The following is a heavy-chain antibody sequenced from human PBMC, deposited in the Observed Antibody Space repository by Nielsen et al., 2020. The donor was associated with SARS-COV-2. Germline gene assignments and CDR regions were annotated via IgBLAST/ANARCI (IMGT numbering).Heavy chain of an antibody. CDR3: ARHDWTKIDEFDY. CDR2: TYSGGNT. D-gene: IGHD1/OR15-1a*01. Sequence: SETLSLTCIVSGGSISSGSHYWSWIRQPPGKGLEWIATTYSGGNTYYNPSLRSRVTISIDTSKNQFSLKLNSVTAADTAVYFCARHDWTKIDEFDYWGQGTLVTVSS. CDR1: GGSISSGSHY. V-gene: IGHV4-39*01. J-gene: IGHJ4*02.